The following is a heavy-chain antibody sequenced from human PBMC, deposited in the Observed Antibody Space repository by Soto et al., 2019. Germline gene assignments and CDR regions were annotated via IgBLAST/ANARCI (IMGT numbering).Heavy chain of an antibody. D-gene: IGHD3-10*01. V-gene: IGHV1-18*01. CDR3: ARDLDGSGSYYTDY. Sequence: ASVKVSSKASGYTFTNYGISWVRQAPGQGLEWMGWISPYKGNTYYAQNLQGRVTMTTDTSTYTAYMELRRLRSDNTAVYFCARDLDGSGSYYTDYWGQGTLVTVSS. J-gene: IGHJ4*02. CDR2: ISPYKGNT. CDR1: GYTFTNYG.